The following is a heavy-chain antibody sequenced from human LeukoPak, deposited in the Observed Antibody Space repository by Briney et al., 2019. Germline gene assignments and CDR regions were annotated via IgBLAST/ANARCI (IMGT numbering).Heavy chain of an antibody. V-gene: IGHV4-34*01. CDR1: SGTFTGYN. CDR3: ARDGAGGWSFFDY. D-gene: IGHD6-19*01. Sequence: SETLSLTCGVASGTFTGYNWTWIRQSPGKGLEWIGESNHGGGSNYAPSLRGRVTISVDTSKNQFSLRLTSVTAADTAVYYCARDGAGGWSFFDYWGQGTLVTVSS. J-gene: IGHJ4*02. CDR2: SNHGGGS.